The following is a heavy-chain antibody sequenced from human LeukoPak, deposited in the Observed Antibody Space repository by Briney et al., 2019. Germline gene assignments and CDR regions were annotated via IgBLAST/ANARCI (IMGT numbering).Heavy chain of an antibody. CDR2: IYYSGST. CDR1: GGSISSSRYY. D-gene: IGHD4-23*01. J-gene: IGHJ4*02. V-gene: IGHV4-39*01. Sequence: PETLSVSCTVPGGSISSSRYYWGWIRQPPGKGLEWIGSIYYSGSTYYNPSLKSRVYISVDTSKNQFSLKLSSVTAADTAVYYCASRAVVSDYWGQGTLVTVSS. CDR3: ASRAVVSDY.